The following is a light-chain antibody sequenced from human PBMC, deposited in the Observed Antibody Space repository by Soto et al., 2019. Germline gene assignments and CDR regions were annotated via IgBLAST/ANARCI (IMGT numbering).Light chain of an antibody. Sequence: QAVLTQPPSVSGAPGQGVTISCTGSSPNIGAGYDVHWYHQLPGTAPKLTIYGNPNRPSGVPDRFSGSKSGTSASLAITGLQAEDEADYYCQSYDSSLSVVFGGGTKLTVL. CDR2: GNP. CDR1: SPNIGAGYD. CDR3: QSYDSSLSVV. V-gene: IGLV1-40*01. J-gene: IGLJ2*01.